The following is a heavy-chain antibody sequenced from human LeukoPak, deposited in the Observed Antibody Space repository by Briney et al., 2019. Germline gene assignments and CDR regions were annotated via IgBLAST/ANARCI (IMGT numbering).Heavy chain of an antibody. CDR3: ARICSSTDCLIPD. D-gene: IGHD2-2*01. Sequence: PGGSLRLSCAASGFTFSRHWMHWVRQAPGKGLVWISRINSDASDTNYADFVKGRFTISRDNAKNTVYLQINSLRDEDTVVYYCARICSSTDCLIPDWGQGTLVTVSS. J-gene: IGHJ4*02. CDR2: INSDASDT. CDR1: GFTFSRHW. V-gene: IGHV3-74*01.